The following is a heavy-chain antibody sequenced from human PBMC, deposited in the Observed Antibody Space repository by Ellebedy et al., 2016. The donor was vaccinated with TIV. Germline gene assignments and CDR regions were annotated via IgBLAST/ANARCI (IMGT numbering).Heavy chain of an antibody. V-gene: IGHV4-59*01. D-gene: IGHD2-15*01. J-gene: IGHJ4*02. CDR3: AREQRVVPAAYFDY. Sequence: MPSETLSLTCTVSGGSISDYYWSWIRQAPGRGLEWIAFLRSSETTNYNPSLKSRVSMSVDTSKNQFSLKLRSVTAADTAVYVCAREQRVVPAAYFDYWGQGTLVTVSS. CDR1: GGSISDYY. CDR2: LRSSETT.